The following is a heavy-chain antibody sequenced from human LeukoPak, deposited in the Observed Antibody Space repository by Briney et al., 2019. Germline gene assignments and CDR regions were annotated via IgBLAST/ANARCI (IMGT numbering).Heavy chain of an antibody. Sequence: GGSLRPSCAASGFTFSTYWMHWVRQAPGKGLVWVSRIKSDGSTNYADSVKGRFTISRDNANNTLSLQMNSLRPEDTGVHYCARAPSEIGGYYPEYFRHWGQGTLVTVSS. V-gene: IGHV3-74*01. D-gene: IGHD3-22*01. CDR1: GFTFSTYW. J-gene: IGHJ1*01. CDR3: ARAPSEIGGYYPEYFRH. CDR2: IKSDGST.